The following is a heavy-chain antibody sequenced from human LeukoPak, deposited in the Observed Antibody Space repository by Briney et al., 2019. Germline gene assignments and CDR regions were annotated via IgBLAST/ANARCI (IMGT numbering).Heavy chain of an antibody. D-gene: IGHD6-19*01. CDR3: ARDPFYSSGWANFDY. V-gene: IGHV4-34*01. CDR2: INHSGST. Sequence: PSETLSLTCAVYGGSFSGYYWSWIRQPPGKGLEWIGEINHSGSTNYNPSLKSRVTISVDTSKNQFSLKLSSVTAADTAVYYCARDPFYSSGWANFDYWGQGTLVTVSS. CDR1: GGSFSGYY. J-gene: IGHJ4*02.